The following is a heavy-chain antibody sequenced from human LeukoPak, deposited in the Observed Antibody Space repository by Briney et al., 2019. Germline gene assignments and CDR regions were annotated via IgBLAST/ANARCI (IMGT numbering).Heavy chain of an antibody. CDR2: INPNSGGT. Sequence: ASVKVSLKASGYTFTGYYMHWVRQAPGQGLEWMGWINPNSGGTNYAQKFQGRVTMTRDTSISTAYMELSRLRSDDTAVYYCARAEYVVVPAAIGYWGQGTLVTVSS. V-gene: IGHV1-2*02. CDR1: GYTFTGYY. D-gene: IGHD2-2*01. J-gene: IGHJ4*02. CDR3: ARAEYVVVPAAIGY.